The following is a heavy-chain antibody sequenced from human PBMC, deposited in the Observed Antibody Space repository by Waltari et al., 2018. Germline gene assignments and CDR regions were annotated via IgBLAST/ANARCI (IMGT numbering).Heavy chain of an antibody. CDR3: ARHGWLVPSDY. D-gene: IGHD6-19*01. V-gene: IGHV4-39*01. CDR2: IYYNGNT. J-gene: IGHJ4*02. CDR1: GGSISSGSYY. Sequence: QVKLQESGPGLVKPSETLSLTCTVSGGSISSGSYYWAWIRQPPGKGLEWIGSIYYNGNTSYSPSLKSRVTISGDTSKIQFSLKLSSVTAADTALYYCARHGWLVPSDYWGQGTLVTVSS.